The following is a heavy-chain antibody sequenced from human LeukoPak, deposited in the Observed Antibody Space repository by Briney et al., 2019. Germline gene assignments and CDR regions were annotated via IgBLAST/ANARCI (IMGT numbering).Heavy chain of an antibody. J-gene: IGHJ4*02. CDR3: ARYSSGYSFDY. CDR2: IYHSGST. D-gene: IGHD3-22*01. Sequence: PSETLSLTCAVSGGSISSGGYSWSWIRQPPGKGLEWIGYIYHSGSTYYNPSLKSRVTISVDRSKNQFSLKLSSATAADTAVYYCARYSSGYSFDYWGQGTLVTVSS. V-gene: IGHV4-30-2*01. CDR1: GGSISSGGYS.